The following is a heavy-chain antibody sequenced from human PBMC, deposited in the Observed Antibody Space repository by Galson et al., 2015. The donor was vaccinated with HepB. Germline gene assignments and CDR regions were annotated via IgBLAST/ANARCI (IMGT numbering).Heavy chain of an antibody. CDR3: SRDVGSCSGGYCYTPRYVDV. D-gene: IGHD2-15*01. V-gene: IGHV3-30-3*01. Sequence: SLRLSCAGSGFTFSRYPMHWVRQAPGKGLEWVAVISHDGTMEYYRESVKGRFSISRDSVKSTLYLQMNSLRAEDTAVYYCSRDVGSCSGGYCYTPRYVDVWGKGTTVTVS. CDR1: GFTFSRYP. J-gene: IGHJ6*03. CDR2: ISHDGTME.